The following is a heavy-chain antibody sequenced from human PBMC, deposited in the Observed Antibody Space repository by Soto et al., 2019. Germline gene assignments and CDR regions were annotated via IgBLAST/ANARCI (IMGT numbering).Heavy chain of an antibody. D-gene: IGHD6-13*01. J-gene: IGHJ3*02. CDR3: ARELLIAAAGYDAFDI. CDR1: GGSISSSSYY. Sequence: SETLSLTCTVSGGSISSSSYYWGWIRQPPGKGLEWIGSIYYSGSTYYNPSLKSRVTISVDTSKNQFSLKLSSVTAADTAVYYCARELLIAAAGYDAFDIWGQGTMVTVSS. CDR2: IYYSGST. V-gene: IGHV4-39*01.